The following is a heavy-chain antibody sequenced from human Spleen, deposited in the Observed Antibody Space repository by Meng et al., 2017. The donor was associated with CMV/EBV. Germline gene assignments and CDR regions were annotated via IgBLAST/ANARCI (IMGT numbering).Heavy chain of an antibody. Sequence: GEPLQISCAASGFSFTTYAMSWVRQARGKELQWVSALSGSGAYTYYADSVKGRFTISRDSSKNTLYLQMTSLRAEDTAVYYCAIYDSSGYYPDAFDIGGQGTMVTVSS. J-gene: IGHJ3*02. D-gene: IGHD3-22*01. CDR2: LSGSGAYT. V-gene: IGHV3-23*01. CDR1: GFSFTTYA. CDR3: AIYDSSGYYPDAFDI.